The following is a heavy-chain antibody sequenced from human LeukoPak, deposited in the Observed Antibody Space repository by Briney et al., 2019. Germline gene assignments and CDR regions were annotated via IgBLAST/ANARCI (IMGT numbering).Heavy chain of an antibody. J-gene: IGHJ4*02. D-gene: IGHD2/OR15-2a*01. CDR1: GYTFTGYY. V-gene: IGHV1-2*02. CDR3: ARDARHCTSSSCYSFYLDS. Sequence: ASVKVSCKASGYTFTGYYMHWVRQAPGQGLDWMGWMNPNSGDTKYAQKFRGRITMTRDTSISTGYMELKWLRSDDTAVYYCARDARHCTSSSCYSFYLDSWGQGTLVTVSS. CDR2: MNPNSGDT.